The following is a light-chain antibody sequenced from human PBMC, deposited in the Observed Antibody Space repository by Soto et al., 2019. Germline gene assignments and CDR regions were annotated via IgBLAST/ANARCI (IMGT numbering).Light chain of an antibody. CDR1: QNLLATANNKNH. V-gene: IGKV4-1*01. CDR3: HQYSSTPPS. Sequence: DFVMTQSPDSLAVSLGERATINCRSSQNLLATANNKNHLAWYQHKAGQPPKLLIYWASTRGPGVPDRFTGSGSGTHFTLTISSLQAEDVAVYYCHQYSSTPPSFGQGTKLEIK. CDR2: WAS. J-gene: IGKJ2*03.